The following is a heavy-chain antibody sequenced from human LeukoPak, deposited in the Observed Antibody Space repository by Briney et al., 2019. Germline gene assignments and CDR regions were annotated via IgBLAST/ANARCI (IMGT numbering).Heavy chain of an antibody. CDR1: GGSISSSSYY. CDR3: ARQQQLVENFDY. D-gene: IGHD6-13*01. J-gene: IGHJ4*02. CDR2: IYYSGST. Sequence: SETLSLTCTVSGGSISSSSYYWGWIRQPPGKGLEWIGSIYYSGSTYYNPSLKSRVTISVDTSKNQFSLKLSSVTAADTAAYYCARQQQLVENFDYWGQGTLVTVSS. V-gene: IGHV4-39*01.